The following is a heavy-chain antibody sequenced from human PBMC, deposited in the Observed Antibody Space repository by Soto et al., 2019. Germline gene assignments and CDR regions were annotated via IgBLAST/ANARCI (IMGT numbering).Heavy chain of an antibody. Sequence: EVQLLESGGGLVQPGGSLRLSCAASGFTFSSYGMSWVRQAPGKGLEWVSSISGSGGTTYHADSVKGRFTISRDNSKNTLYLQMNNLRVDDTAVYYCAKPSTSTTVTTCFDYWGQGALVTVSS. CDR3: AKPSTSTTVTTCFDY. J-gene: IGHJ4*02. CDR2: ISGSGGTT. CDR1: GFTFSSYG. V-gene: IGHV3-23*01. D-gene: IGHD4-17*01.